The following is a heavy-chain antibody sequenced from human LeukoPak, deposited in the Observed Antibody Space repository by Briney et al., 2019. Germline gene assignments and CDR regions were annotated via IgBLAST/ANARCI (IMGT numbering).Heavy chain of an antibody. D-gene: IGHD4-17*01. CDR1: GFTFSSYA. Sequence: QPGGSLRLSCAASGFTFSSYAMSWVRQAPGKGLEWVSAISGSCGSTYYADSVKGRFTISRDNSKNTLYLQMNSLRAEDTAVYYCAKAPQRTTVKDFDYWGQGTLVTVSS. CDR3: AKAPQRTTVKDFDY. J-gene: IGHJ4*02. V-gene: IGHV3-23*01. CDR2: ISGSCGST.